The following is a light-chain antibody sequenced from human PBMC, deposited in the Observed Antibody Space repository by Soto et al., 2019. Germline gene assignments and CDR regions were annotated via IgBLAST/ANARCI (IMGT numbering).Light chain of an antibody. J-gene: IGKJ2*01. CDR2: GAS. V-gene: IGKV3-20*01. CDR1: QSVRGNF. Sequence: EIVLTQSPGTLSLSPGERATLSCRASQSVRGNFLAWYQQKPAQAPRLLIYGASKRATGIPDRFSGSESGTDFTLTISRLEPEDFAVYYCQQYGTYTFGQGTKVEIK. CDR3: QQYGTYT.